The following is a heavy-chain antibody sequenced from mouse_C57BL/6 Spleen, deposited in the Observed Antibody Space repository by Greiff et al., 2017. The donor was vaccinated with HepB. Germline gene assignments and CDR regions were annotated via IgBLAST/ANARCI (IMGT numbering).Heavy chain of an antibody. V-gene: IGHV1-7*01. D-gene: IGHD1-1*01. CDR3: AKNYYGSSLYAMDY. Sequence: VQLQQSGAELAKPGASVKLSCKASGYTFTSYWMHWVNQRPGQGLEWMGYINPSSGYTKYNQKFKDKATLTADKSSSTAYMQLSSLTYEDSAVYYSAKNYYGSSLYAMDYWGQGTSVTVSS. CDR1: GYTFTSYW. J-gene: IGHJ4*01. CDR2: INPSSGYT.